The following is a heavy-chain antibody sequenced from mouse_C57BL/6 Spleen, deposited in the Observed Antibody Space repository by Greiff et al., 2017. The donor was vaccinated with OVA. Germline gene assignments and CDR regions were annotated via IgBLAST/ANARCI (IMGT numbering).Heavy chain of an antibody. Sequence: EVKVVESGGGLVKPGGSLKLSCAASGFTFSSYAMSWVRQTPEKRLEWVATISDGGSYTYYPDNVKGRFTISRDNAKNNLYLQMSHLKSEDTAMYYCARDRNDGYGGFAYWGQGTLVTVSA. V-gene: IGHV5-4*01. CDR1: GFTFSSYA. CDR3: ARDRNDGYGGFAY. J-gene: IGHJ3*01. D-gene: IGHD2-3*01. CDR2: ISDGGSYT.